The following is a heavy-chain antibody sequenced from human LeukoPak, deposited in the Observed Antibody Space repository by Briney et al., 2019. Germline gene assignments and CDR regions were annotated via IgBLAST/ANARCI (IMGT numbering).Heavy chain of an antibody. J-gene: IGHJ4*02. Sequence: QAGGSLRLSCAASGFTFSSYWMSWVRQAPGKGLEWVANIKQDGSEKYYVDSVKGRFTISRDNAKNSLYLQMNSLRAEDTAVYYCARDSTSGNQWTALSYWGQGTLVTVSS. CDR2: IKQDGSEK. D-gene: IGHD1-1*01. V-gene: IGHV3-7*01. CDR1: GFTFSSYW. CDR3: ARDSTSGNQWTALSY.